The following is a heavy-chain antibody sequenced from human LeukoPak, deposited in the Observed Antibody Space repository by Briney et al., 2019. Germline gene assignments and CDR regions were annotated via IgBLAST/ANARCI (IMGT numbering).Heavy chain of an antibody. Sequence: GGSLRLSCAASGFTFSRYWMTWVRQAPGKGLEWVANIKQDGSEKYYVDSVKGRFTISRDNAKNSLYLQMNSLRAEDTAVYYCARMYSGSYVDYWGQGTLVTVSS. V-gene: IGHV3-7*01. CDR3: ARMYSGSYVDY. CDR2: IKQDGSEK. CDR1: GFTFSRYW. J-gene: IGHJ4*02. D-gene: IGHD1-26*01.